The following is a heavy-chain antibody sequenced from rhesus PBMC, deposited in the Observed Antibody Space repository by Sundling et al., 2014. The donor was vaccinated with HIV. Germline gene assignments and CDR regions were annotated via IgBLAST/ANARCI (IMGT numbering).Heavy chain of an antibody. Sequence: EVQLVETGGGLVQPGGSLKLSCAASGFTFTSYGMSWVRQAPGKGLEWVSAINSGGGSTYYADSVKGRFTISRDNSKNTLSLQMNSLRAEDTAVYYCASYGTRGGDYWGQGVLVTVSS. V-gene: IGHV3S42*01. CDR3: ASYGTRGGDY. J-gene: IGHJ4*01. D-gene: IGHD4-29*01. CDR2: INSGGGST. CDR1: GFTFTSYG.